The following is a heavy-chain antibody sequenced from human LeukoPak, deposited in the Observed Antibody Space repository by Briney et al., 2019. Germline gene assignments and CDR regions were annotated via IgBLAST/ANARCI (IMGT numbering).Heavy chain of an antibody. J-gene: IGHJ4*02. CDR3: AAANYFDY. V-gene: IGHV3-7*01. Sequence: GGSLRLSCAASGFTFSNSWMSWVRQAPGKGLEWVATIKPDGSEKYYVDSVKGRFTISRDNAKNSLYLQMSSQGAEDTAVYYCAAANYFDYWGQGTLVTVSS. CDR1: GFTFSNSW. CDR2: IKPDGSEK.